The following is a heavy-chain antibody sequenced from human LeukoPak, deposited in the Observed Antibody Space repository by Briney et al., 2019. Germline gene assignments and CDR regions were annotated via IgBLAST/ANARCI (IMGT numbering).Heavy chain of an antibody. CDR1: GFTFSSYS. CDR2: ISSSSSYI. V-gene: IGHV3-21*01. Sequence: NPGGSLRLSCAASGFTFSSYSMNWVRQAPGKGLEWVSSISSSSSYIYYADSVKGRFTISRDNAKNSLYLQMNSLRAEDTAVYYCARDAVYSRAVDPWGQGTLVTVSS. CDR3: ARDAVYSRAVDP. D-gene: IGHD2-21*01. J-gene: IGHJ5*02.